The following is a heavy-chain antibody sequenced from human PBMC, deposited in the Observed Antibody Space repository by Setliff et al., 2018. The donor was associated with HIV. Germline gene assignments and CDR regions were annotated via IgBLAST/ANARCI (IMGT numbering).Heavy chain of an antibody. CDR2: INPNSGGT. J-gene: IGHJ3*02. D-gene: IGHD1-26*01. CDR1: GYTFTAYD. V-gene: IGHV1-2*02. Sequence: ASVKVSCKASGYTFTAYDMQWVRQAPGQGLEWVGWINPNSGGTSYAQKFQGRVTMTRDTSTSTVYMELSSLRSEDTAVYYCARGGARSHGATRVAGAFDIWGQGAMVTVSS. CDR3: ARGGARSHGATRVAGAFDI.